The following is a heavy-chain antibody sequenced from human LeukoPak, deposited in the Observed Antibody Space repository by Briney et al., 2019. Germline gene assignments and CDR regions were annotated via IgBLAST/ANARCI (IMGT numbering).Heavy chain of an antibody. CDR1: GFTFSSYG. V-gene: IGHV3-30*03. J-gene: IGHJ3*01. CDR2: ISYDGSNK. D-gene: IGHD3-10*01. CDR3: ARDSGSAYYYGSGTYYYDAFDF. Sequence: GGSLRLSCAASGFTFSSYGMHWVRQAPGKGLEWVAVISYDGSNKYYADSVKGRFTISRDNAKNSLYLQLNSLRAEDTAVYYCARDSGSAYYYGSGTYYYDAFDFWGQGTTVTVSS.